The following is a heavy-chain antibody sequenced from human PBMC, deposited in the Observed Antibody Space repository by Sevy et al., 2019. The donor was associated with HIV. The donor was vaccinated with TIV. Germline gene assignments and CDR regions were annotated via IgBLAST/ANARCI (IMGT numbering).Heavy chain of an antibody. CDR1: GGSISGYY. V-gene: IGHV4-59*01. CDR2: IYYTGSA. D-gene: IGHD1-26*01. J-gene: IGHJ4*02. Sequence: SETLSLTCTVSGGSISGYYWSWIRQPPGKGLEWIGYIYYTGSANYHPSLKSPVTISVDTSKNRFSLKLSSLTDADTAVYYCARASAYSGTYYPFDSWGQGTLVTVSS. CDR3: ARASAYSGTYYPFDS.